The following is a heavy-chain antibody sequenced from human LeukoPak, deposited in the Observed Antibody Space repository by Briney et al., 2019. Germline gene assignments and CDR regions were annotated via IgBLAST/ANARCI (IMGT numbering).Heavy chain of an antibody. CDR3: AKDRSTITVFDY. J-gene: IGHJ4*02. V-gene: IGHV3-30*18. Sequence: PGGSLRLSCAASGFTFSSYGMHWVRQAPGKGLEWVAVISYDGSNKYYADSVEGRFTISRDNSKNTLYLQMNSLRAEDTAVYYCAKDRSTITVFDYWGQGTLVTVSS. CDR1: GFTFSSYG. D-gene: IGHD3-16*02. CDR2: ISYDGSNK.